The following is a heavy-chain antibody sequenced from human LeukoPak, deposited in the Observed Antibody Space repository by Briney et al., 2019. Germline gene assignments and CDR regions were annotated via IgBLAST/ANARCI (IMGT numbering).Heavy chain of an antibody. CDR3: AKGYIQLWWFDY. CDR1: GFTFSTYA. D-gene: IGHD2-21*01. Sequence: GGSLLLSCAASGFTFSTYAMSWGRPAPGKGLQGVSLISGSGDGAHYADSVKGRFTISRDNSKNTVYLQMTNLRAEDTAVYYCAKGYIQLWWFDYWGQGTLVTVSS. V-gene: IGHV3-23*01. CDR2: ISGSGDGA. J-gene: IGHJ4*02.